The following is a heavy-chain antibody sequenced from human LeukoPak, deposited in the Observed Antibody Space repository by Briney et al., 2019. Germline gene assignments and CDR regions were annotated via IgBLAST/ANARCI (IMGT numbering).Heavy chain of an antibody. CDR1: GYSFTNYG. D-gene: IGHD5-24*01. CDR2: IHPGDSDT. CDR3: ARRDGYNTPADY. Sequence: GESLKISCKGSGYSFTNYGIGWVRQMPGKGLEWMGIIHPGDSDTRYSPSFHGQVIISADKSISTAYLQWSSLKASDTAVYYCARRDGYNTPADYWGQGTLVTVSS. J-gene: IGHJ4*02. V-gene: IGHV5-51*01.